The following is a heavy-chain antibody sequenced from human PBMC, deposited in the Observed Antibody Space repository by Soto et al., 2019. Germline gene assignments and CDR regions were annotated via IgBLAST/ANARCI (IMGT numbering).Heavy chain of an antibody. CDR3: ARGLSGSYYYYYCMDV. Sequence: GGSLRLSCAASGFTFSSYSMNWVRQAPGKGLEWVSYISSSSSTIYYADSVKGRFTISRDNAKNSLYLQMNSLRAEDTAVYYCARGLSGSYYYYYCMDVWGQGTTVTVSS. CDR1: GFTFSSYS. V-gene: IGHV3-48*04. CDR2: ISSSSSTI. D-gene: IGHD1-26*01. J-gene: IGHJ6*02.